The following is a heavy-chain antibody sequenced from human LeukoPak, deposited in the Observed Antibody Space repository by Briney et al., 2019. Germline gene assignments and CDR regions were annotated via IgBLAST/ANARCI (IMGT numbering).Heavy chain of an antibody. CDR2: ISSSGCTI. D-gene: IGHD3-9*01. CDR3: AREEESALYDILTGYPRAAFDI. CDR1: GGSISSSSYY. J-gene: IGHJ3*02. V-gene: IGHV3-11*01. Sequence: LSLTCTVSGGSISSSSYYWGWIRQPPGKGLEWVSYISSSGCTIYYADSVKGRFTISRDNAKNSLYLQMNSLRAEDTAVYYCAREEESALYDILTGYPRAAFDIWGQGTMVTVSS.